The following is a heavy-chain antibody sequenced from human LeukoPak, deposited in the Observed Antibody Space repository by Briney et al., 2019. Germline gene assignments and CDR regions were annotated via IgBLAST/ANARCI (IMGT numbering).Heavy chain of an antibody. CDR3: ARARPSMWIDY. D-gene: IGHD5-12*01. J-gene: IGHJ4*02. V-gene: IGHV3-30*04. CDR2: ISYDGSDK. Sequence: GGSLRLSCAAAGFTFSKFAMHWVRQAPGKGLEWVAVISYDGSDKFYADSVKGRFTISRDSSKNTLYLQVNSLRPEDTAVYYCARARPSMWIDYWGQGTLVTVSS. CDR1: GFTFSKFA.